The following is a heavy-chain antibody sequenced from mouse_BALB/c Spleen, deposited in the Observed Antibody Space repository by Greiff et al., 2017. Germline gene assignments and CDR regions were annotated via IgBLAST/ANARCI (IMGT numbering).Heavy chain of an antibody. D-gene: IGHD2-4*01. CDR3: ARFMITTDFDD. J-gene: IGHJ1*01. V-gene: IGHV1-82*01. Sequence: QVQLKESGPELVKPGASVKISCTASGYAFSSSWMNWVKQRPGQGLEWIGRIYPGDGDTNYNGKFKGKATLTADKSSSTAYMQLSSLTSVDSAVYYCARFMITTDFDDWGAGTTVTVSS. CDR2: IYPGDGDT. CDR1: GYAFSSSW.